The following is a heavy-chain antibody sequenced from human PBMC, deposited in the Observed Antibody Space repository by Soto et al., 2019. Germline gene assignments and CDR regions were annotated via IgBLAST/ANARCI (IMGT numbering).Heavy chain of an antibody. CDR2: ISSSSSVI. CDR3: ARALSWGSNWYYYMDV. Sequence: EVQLVESGGGLVQPGGSLRLSCATSGFILSDCAMNWVRQAPGKGLEWVSYISSSSSVIDYADSVKGRFTVSRDNARNSLYLQMNSLRAEDTAVYYCARALSWGSNWYYYMDVWGKWTTVTVSS. CDR1: GFILSDCA. V-gene: IGHV3-48*01. D-gene: IGHD7-27*01. J-gene: IGHJ6*03.